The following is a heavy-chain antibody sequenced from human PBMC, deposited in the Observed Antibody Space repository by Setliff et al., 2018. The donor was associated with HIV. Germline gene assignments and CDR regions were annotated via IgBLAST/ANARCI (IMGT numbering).Heavy chain of an antibody. V-gene: IGHV1-3*01. CDR1: GYTFTSYA. CDR3: ARESGYSSSWYKGHDAFDI. CDR2: INAGNGNT. Sequence: ASVKVSCKASGYTFTSYAMHWVRQAPGQRLEWMGWINAGNGNTKYSQKFQGRVTITRDTSASTAYMELSSLRSEDTAVYYCARESGYSSSWYKGHDAFDIWGQGTMVTV. D-gene: IGHD6-13*01. J-gene: IGHJ3*02.